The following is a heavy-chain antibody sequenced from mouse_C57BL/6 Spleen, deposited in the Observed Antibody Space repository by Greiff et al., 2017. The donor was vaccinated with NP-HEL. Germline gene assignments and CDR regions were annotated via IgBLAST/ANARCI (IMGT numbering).Heavy chain of an antibody. J-gene: IGHJ2*01. CDR3: ARSYYGSSGDYFDY. D-gene: IGHD1-1*01. CDR1: GYAFSSSW. Sequence: VKLVESGPELVKPGASVKISCKASGYAFSSSWMNWVKQRPGKGLEWIGRIYPGDGDTNYNGKFKGKATLTADKSSSTAYMQLSSLTSEDSAVYFCARSYYGSSGDYFDYWGQGTTLTVSS. V-gene: IGHV1-82*01. CDR2: IYPGDGDT.